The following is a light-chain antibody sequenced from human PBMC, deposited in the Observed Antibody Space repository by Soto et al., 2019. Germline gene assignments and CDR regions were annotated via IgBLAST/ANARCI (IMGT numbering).Light chain of an antibody. CDR2: AAS. J-gene: IGKJ1*01. CDR3: QQYYSYPRT. V-gene: IGKV1-39*01. Sequence: DIQMTQSPSSLSASVGDRVTITSRAGQYIGRYLNWYQQKPGKAPKLLIYAASTLQSGVPSRFSGSGSGTDFTLTITCLQSEDFATYYCQQYYSYPRTFGQGTKVDIK. CDR1: QYIGRY.